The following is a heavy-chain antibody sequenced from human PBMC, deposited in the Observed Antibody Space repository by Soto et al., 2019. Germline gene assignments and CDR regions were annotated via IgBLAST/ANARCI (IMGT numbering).Heavy chain of an antibody. CDR2: IYYSGST. Sequence: SETLSLTCTVSGGSISSYYWILIRQPPGKGLEWIGYIYYSGSTNYNPSLKSRVTISVDTSKNQFSMKLSSVTAADTAVYYCARDHGVGATTGYYYGMDVWGQGTTVTVSS. CDR3: ARDHGVGATTGYYYGMDV. D-gene: IGHD1-26*01. V-gene: IGHV4-59*01. CDR1: GGSISSYY. J-gene: IGHJ6*02.